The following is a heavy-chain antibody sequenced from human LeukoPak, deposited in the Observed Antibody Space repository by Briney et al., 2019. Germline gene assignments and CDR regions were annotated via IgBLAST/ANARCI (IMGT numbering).Heavy chain of an antibody. CDR1: GFTFNSYW. Sequence: GGSLRLSCAASGFTFNSYWMSWVRQAPGKGLEWVASLNQDAGGKHYVDSVKGRFTISRDNAQNSLYLQMNSLRAEDTAVYYCTRSSGWYPFPDYWGQGTLVTVSS. D-gene: IGHD6-19*01. CDR3: TRSSGWYPFPDY. V-gene: IGHV3-7*01. J-gene: IGHJ4*02. CDR2: LNQDAGGK.